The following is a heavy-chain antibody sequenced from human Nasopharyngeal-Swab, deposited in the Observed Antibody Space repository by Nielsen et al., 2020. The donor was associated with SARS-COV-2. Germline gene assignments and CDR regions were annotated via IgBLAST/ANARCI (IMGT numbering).Heavy chain of an antibody. D-gene: IGHD3-3*01. CDR3: AKLAPEYDFWSGPDY. CDR2: ISASGGTT. Sequence: GESMKISCAASGFNFSTSAMSWVRQAPGKGLEWVSGISASGGTTYYADSVKGRFSISRDKSKNTLYLQMNSLRAEDTAIYYCAKLAPEYDFWSGPDYWGQGTLVTVSS. J-gene: IGHJ4*02. V-gene: IGHV3-23*01. CDR1: GFNFSTSA.